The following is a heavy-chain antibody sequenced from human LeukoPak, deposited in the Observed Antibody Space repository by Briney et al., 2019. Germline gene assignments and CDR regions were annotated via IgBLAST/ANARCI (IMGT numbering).Heavy chain of an antibody. Sequence: SETLSLTCTVSGGSISSYYWSWIRQPPGKGLEWIGYIYYSGSTNYNPSLKSRVTISVDTSKNQFSLKLSSVTAADTAVYYCASGAMVRGVIIRRYGMDVWGQGTTVTVSS. V-gene: IGHV4-59*01. J-gene: IGHJ6*02. CDR1: GGSISSYY. CDR3: ASGAMVRGVIIRRYGMDV. CDR2: IYYSGST. D-gene: IGHD3-10*01.